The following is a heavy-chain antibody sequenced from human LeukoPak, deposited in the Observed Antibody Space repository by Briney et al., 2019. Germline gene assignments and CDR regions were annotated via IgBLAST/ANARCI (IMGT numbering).Heavy chain of an antibody. CDR1: GFTFSSYG. CDR3: AKDWAMILYYFDY. Sequence: GRSLRLSCAASGFTFSSYGMHWVRQAPGKGLEWVAVISYDGSNKYYADSVKGRFTISRDNSKNTLYLQMNSLRAEDTAVYYCAKDWAMILYYFDYWGQGTLVTVSS. V-gene: IGHV3-30*18. D-gene: IGHD3-22*01. CDR2: ISYDGSNK. J-gene: IGHJ4*02.